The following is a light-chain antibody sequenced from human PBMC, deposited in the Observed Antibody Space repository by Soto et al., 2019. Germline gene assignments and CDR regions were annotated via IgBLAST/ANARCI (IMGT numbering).Light chain of an antibody. Sequence: EIVLTQSPATLSLSPGERATLSFRASQSVSSYLAWYQQKPGQAPRLLIYDASNRATGIPARFSGSGSGTDFTLTISSLEPEDFAVYYCQQRSNWPRTFGPGTKVDIK. V-gene: IGKV3-11*01. CDR2: DAS. J-gene: IGKJ3*01. CDR1: QSVSSY. CDR3: QQRSNWPRT.